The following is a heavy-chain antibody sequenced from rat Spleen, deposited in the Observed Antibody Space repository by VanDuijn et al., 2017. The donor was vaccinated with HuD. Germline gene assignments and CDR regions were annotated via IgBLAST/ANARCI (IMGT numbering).Heavy chain of an antibody. CDR2: FSYDGGST. V-gene: IGHV5-20*01. J-gene: IGHJ3*01. Sequence: EVQLVESGGGLVQPGRSLKLSCSASGFTFSDYTMAWVRQAPTKGLEWVASFSYDGGSTYYRDSVKGRFTISRDNAKSSLYLQMDSLRSEDTATYYCARLGITLGAGHWFAYWGQGTLVTVSS. D-gene: IGHD1-2*01. CDR1: GFTFSDYT. CDR3: ARLGITLGAGHWFAY.